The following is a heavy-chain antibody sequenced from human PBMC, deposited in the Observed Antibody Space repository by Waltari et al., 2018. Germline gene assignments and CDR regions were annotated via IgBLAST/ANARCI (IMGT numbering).Heavy chain of an antibody. J-gene: IGHJ6*03. CDR1: GGSISNSY. CDR2: IYYSGTA. Sequence: QVQLQESGPGLVKPSETLSLTCSVSGGSISNSYWTWIRQSPGKGLEWIGDIYYSGTANFNPPLNHRVAISADTSKNQFSLKLSSVIAVDTAVYYCARAHLQVVTTRDDYYIYYMDVWGKGTTVTVSS. V-gene: IGHV4-59*01. D-gene: IGHD5-12*01. CDR3: ARAHLQVVTTRDDYYIYYMDV.